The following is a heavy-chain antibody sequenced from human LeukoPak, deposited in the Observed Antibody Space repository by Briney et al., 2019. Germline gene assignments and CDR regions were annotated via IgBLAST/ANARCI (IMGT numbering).Heavy chain of an antibody. CDR3: ASERNDYGDYASDF. J-gene: IGHJ4*02. CDR2: IYADGRT. V-gene: IGHV4-59*02. Sequence: SETLSLTCTVSGGSVSRYFWRWVRQPPGKGLQWLGHIYADGRTKYNPSLESRVAISVDTSKNQFSLKLSSVTPADTAVYYCASERNDYGDYASDFWGQGTLVTVSS. CDR1: GGSVSRYF. D-gene: IGHD4-17*01.